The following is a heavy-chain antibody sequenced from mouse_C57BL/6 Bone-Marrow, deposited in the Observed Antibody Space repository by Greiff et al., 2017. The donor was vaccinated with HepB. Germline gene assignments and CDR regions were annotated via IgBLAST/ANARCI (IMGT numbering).Heavy chain of an antibody. J-gene: IGHJ2*01. V-gene: IGHV1-82*01. Sequence: VQLQQSGPELVKPGASVKISCKASGYAFSSSWMNWVKQRPGKGLEWIGRIYPGDGDTNYNGKFKGKATLTADKSSSTAYMQLSSLTSEDSAVYFGARGGYGYDYFDYWGQGTTLTVSS. CDR3: ARGGYGYDYFDY. CDR1: GYAFSSSW. D-gene: IGHD2-2*01. CDR2: IYPGDGDT.